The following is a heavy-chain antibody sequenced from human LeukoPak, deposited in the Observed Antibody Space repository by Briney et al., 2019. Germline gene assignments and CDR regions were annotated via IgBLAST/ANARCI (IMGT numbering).Heavy chain of an antibody. J-gene: IGHJ3*02. CDR2: ISYDGSNK. D-gene: IGHD3-10*01. Sequence: GGSLRLSCAASGFTFSSYGMNWVRQPPGKGLEWVAVISYDGSNKYYADSVKGRFTISRDNSKNTLYLQMNSLRAEDTAVYYCAKDIDYYGSGSYFGAFDIWGQGTMVTVSS. CDR1: GFTFSSYG. CDR3: AKDIDYYGSGSYFGAFDI. V-gene: IGHV3-30*18.